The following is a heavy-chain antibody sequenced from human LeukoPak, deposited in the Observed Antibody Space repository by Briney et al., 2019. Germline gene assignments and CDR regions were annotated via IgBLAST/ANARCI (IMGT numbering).Heavy chain of an antibody. CDR2: INHSGST. CDR1: GESFSGYY. V-gene: IGHV4-34*01. Sequence: RTSETLSLTCAVYGESFSGYYWSWIRQPPGKGLEWIGEINHSGSTNYNPPLKSRVTISVDTSKNQFSLMLSSVTAADTAVYYCARGPATTGNSCYVYYWGQGTLVTVSS. D-gene: IGHD2-2*01. CDR3: ARGPATTGNSCYVYY. J-gene: IGHJ4*02.